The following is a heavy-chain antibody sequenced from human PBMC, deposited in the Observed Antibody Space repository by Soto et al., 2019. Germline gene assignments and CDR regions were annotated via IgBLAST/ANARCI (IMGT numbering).Heavy chain of an antibody. V-gene: IGHV1-69*01. CDR2: VSPPFRTS. CDR1: GVSFNNNG. D-gene: IGHD3-10*01. J-gene: IGHJ6*02. CDR3: ARVLYYGSGSYSPYGMDV. Sequence: QVQLVQSGAEVKKPGSSVKVSCKTSGVSFNNNGIGWVRQAPGHGLEWMGGVSPPFRTSNYARKFQGRISVNAAPSPGPVNMGLSSLASEDTAQYYCARVLYYGSGSYSPYGMDVWGQGTTVTVSS.